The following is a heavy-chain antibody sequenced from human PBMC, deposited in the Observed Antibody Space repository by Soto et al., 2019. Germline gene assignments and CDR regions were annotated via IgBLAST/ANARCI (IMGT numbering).Heavy chain of an antibody. J-gene: IGHJ6*02. V-gene: IGHV1-69*13. CDR3: ARDRRIAVAGTKYYYYGMDV. CDR1: GGTFSSYA. CDR2: IIPIFGTA. D-gene: IGHD6-19*01. Sequence: SVKVSCKASGGTFSSYAISWVRQAPGQGLEWMGGIIPIFGTANYAQKFQGRVTITADESTSTAYMELSSLRSEDTAVYYCARDRRIAVAGTKYYYYGMDVWGQGTTVTVSS.